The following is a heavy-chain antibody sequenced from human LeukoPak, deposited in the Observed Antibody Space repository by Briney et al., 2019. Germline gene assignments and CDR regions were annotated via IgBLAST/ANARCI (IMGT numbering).Heavy chain of an antibody. J-gene: IGHJ6*02. V-gene: IGHV3-33*01. CDR1: GFTFGSYG. Sequence: HTGGSLRLSCAASGFTFGSYGMHWVRQAPGKGLEWVAVIWYDGSNKYYADSVKGRFTISRDNSKNTLYLQMNSLRAEDTAVYYCARDAYSSGWYPRFGVSYYYYYGMDVWGQGTTVTVSS. CDR2: IWYDGSNK. CDR3: ARDAYSSGWYPRFGVSYYYYYGMDV. D-gene: IGHD6-19*01.